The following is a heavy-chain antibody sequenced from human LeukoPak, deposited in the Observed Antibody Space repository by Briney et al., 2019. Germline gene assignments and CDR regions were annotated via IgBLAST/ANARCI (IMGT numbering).Heavy chain of an antibody. Sequence: SETLSLTCAVYGGSFSGYYWSWISQPPGKGLEWIGEINHSGSTNYNPSLKSRVTISVDTSKNQFSLKLSSVTAADTAVYYCARGPGGSSSWYLGRSMDVWGQGTTVTVSS. J-gene: IGHJ6*02. CDR1: GGSFSGYY. CDR3: ARGPGGSSSWYLGRSMDV. CDR2: INHSGST. V-gene: IGHV4-34*01. D-gene: IGHD6-13*01.